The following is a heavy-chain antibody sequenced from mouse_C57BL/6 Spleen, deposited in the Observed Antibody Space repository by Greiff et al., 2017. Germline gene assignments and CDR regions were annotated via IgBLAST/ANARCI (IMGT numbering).Heavy chain of an antibody. CDR1: GYTFTDYY. CDR3: ASLNWDGGSFDY. Sequence: VQLQQSGPELVKPGASVTISCKASGYTFTDYYMNWVKQSHGKSLEWIGDINPNNGGTCYNSQFKGKATLTVDKASSTAYMELRSLTAKDAAAYDCASLNWDGGSFDYWGQGTTVTVSA. D-gene: IGHD4-1*01. J-gene: IGHJ2*01. CDR2: INPNNGGT. V-gene: IGHV1-26*01.